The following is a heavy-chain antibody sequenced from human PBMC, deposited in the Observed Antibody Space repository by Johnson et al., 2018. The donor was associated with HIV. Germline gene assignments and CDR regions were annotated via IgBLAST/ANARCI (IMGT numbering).Heavy chain of an antibody. J-gene: IGHJ3*02. CDR2: ISSNGGST. V-gene: IGHV3-64*01. CDR1: GFTFDDFA. Sequence: VQLVESGGGVVQPGGSLRLSCAASGFTFDDFAMHWVRQAPGKGLEYVSAISSNGGSTYYANSVKGRFTISRDNAKNSLYLQMNSLRAEDTAVYYCAREFGQASSYAFDIWGQGTMVTVSS. D-gene: IGHD3/OR15-3a*01. CDR3: AREFGQASSYAFDI.